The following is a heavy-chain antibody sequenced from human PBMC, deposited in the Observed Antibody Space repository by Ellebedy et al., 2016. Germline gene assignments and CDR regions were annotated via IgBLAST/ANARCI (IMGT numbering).Heavy chain of an antibody. Sequence: HTGGSLRLSCVVSGITLSGTWMHWVRQAPGKGLVWVARFKIDGTRIIYADSVKGRFTISSDNAKNTLYLQMNSLTAEDTAMYYCAKSDWFDPWGQGTLVTVSS. J-gene: IGHJ5*02. CDR3: AKSDWFDP. V-gene: IGHV3-74*01. CDR1: GITLSGTW. CDR2: FKIDGTRI.